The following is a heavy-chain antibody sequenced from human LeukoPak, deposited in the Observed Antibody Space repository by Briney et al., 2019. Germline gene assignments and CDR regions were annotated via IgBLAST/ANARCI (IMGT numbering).Heavy chain of an antibody. D-gene: IGHD2-15*01. CDR2: IYTSGST. J-gene: IGHJ5*02. CDR3: ARGLVARDHSLDP. Sequence: SQTLSLTCTVSGGSISSGSYYWSWIRQPAGKGLEWIGRIYTSGSTNYNPSLKSRVTISVDTSKNQFSLKLSSVTAADTAVYYCARGLVARDHSLDPWGQGTLVTVSS. CDR1: GGSISSGSYY. V-gene: IGHV4-61*02.